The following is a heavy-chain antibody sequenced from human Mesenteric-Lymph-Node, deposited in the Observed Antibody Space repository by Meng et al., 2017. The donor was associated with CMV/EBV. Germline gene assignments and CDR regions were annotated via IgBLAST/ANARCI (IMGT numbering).Heavy chain of an antibody. Sequence: SETLSLTCAISGASVSSNSAAWNWIRQSPSRGLEWLGRTYYRSKWYNDYAVSVKSRITINPDTSKNQFSLQLNSVTPEDTAVYYCARALSGTSPYYYDSSGYYDAFDIWGQGTMVTVSS. D-gene: IGHD3-22*01. CDR1: GASVSSNSAA. CDR2: TYYRSKWYN. CDR3: ARALSGTSPYYYDSSGYYDAFDI. V-gene: IGHV6-1*01. J-gene: IGHJ3*02.